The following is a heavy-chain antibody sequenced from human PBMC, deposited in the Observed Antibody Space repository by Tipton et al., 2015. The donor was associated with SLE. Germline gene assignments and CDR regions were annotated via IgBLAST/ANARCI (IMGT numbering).Heavy chain of an antibody. J-gene: IGHJ4*02. CDR1: GGSISSSSYY. Sequence: TLSLTCTVSGGSISSSSYYWGWIRQPPGKGLEWIGSIYYSGSTYYNPSLKSRVTIYVDTSKNQFSLKLSSVTAADTAVYYCARQKSSGYYFDYWGQGTLVTVSS. CDR3: ARQKSSGYYFDY. CDR2: IYYSGST. D-gene: IGHD6-19*01. V-gene: IGHV4-39*01.